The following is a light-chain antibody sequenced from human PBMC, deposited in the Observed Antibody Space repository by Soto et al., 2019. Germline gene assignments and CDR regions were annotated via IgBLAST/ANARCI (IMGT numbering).Light chain of an antibody. CDR2: DDN. CDR3: CSYAGSYNFWV. Sequence: QSALTQPRSVSGSPGQSVTISCTGTNSDIGGYNYVSWHQQHPGKAPKVMIYDDNRRPSGVPDRFSGSKSGNTASLTISGLQAEDEADYYCCSYAGSYNFWVFGGGTKLTVL. J-gene: IGLJ3*02. V-gene: IGLV2-11*01. CDR1: NSDIGGYNY.